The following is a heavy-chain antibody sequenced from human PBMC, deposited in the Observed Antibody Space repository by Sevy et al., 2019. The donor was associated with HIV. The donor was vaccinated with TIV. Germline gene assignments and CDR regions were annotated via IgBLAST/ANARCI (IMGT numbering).Heavy chain of an antibody. D-gene: IGHD5-18*01. J-gene: IGHJ4*02. Sequence: GGSLRLSCAASGFTFSNAWMSWVRQAPGKGLEWVGRIKSKTDGGTRDYAAPVKGRFTISRDDSKNTLYLQMNSLKTEDTAVYYCTTRNSAAMVTWTDYWGQGTLVTVSS. CDR1: GFTFSNAW. CDR2: IKSKTDGGTR. CDR3: TTRNSAAMVTWTDY. V-gene: IGHV3-15*01.